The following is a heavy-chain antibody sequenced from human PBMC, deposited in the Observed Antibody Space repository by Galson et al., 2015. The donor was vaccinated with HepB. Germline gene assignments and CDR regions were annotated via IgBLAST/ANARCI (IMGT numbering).Heavy chain of an antibody. D-gene: IGHD6-13*01. Sequence: SLRLSCAASGFTFSDFYMSWIRQAPGKGLEWVSYISSSGGTIYYADSVKGRFTISRDNANNSLYLQMNSLRAEDTAVYYCARERFFSSWHYFDYWGQGTLVTVSS. V-gene: IGHV3-11*01. CDR2: ISSSGGTI. J-gene: IGHJ4*02. CDR1: GFTFSDFY. CDR3: ARERFFSSWHYFDY.